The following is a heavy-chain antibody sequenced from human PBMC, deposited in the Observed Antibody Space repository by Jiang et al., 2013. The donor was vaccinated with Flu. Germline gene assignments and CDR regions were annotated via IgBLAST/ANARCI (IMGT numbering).Heavy chain of an antibody. D-gene: IGHD2-21*02. J-gene: IGHJ4*02. V-gene: IGHV4-39*01. Sequence: SRVTISVDTSKNQFSLKLSSVTATDTAVYFCARRAVTATIDFWGQGTLVPVSS. CDR3: ARRAVTATIDF.